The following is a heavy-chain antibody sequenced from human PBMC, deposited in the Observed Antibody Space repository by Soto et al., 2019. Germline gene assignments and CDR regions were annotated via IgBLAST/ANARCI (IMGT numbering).Heavy chain of an antibody. D-gene: IGHD3-10*01. CDR2: ISSSGGST. Sequence: PGGSRRLSCAASGFTFTSYTMNWVRQAPGKGLEWVSSISSSGGSTYYADSVKGRFTISRDNSKNTLYLQMNSLRAEDTAVYYCVKGSLWFGELSSWFDPWGQGTLVTVSS. CDR1: GFTFTSYT. J-gene: IGHJ5*02. CDR3: VKGSLWFGELSSWFDP. V-gene: IGHV3-23*01.